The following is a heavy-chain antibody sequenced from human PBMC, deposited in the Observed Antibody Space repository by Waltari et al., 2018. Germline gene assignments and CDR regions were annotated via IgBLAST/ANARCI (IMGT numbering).Heavy chain of an antibody. CDR3: ARGGAGSIVVLEPAAGFHPFDI. Sequence: QVQLVQSGAEVKKPGSSVKVSCTASGGTSSSNVISWVRRAPGQGLEWMGGLTPSFGTTNYAQKFQGRVTITADESTSTAYMELSSLRSDDSAVYYCARGGAGSIVVLEPAAGFHPFDIWGQGTLVTVSS. J-gene: IGHJ3*02. D-gene: IGHD2-2*01. CDR2: LTPSFGTT. V-gene: IGHV1-69*01. CDR1: GGTSSSNV.